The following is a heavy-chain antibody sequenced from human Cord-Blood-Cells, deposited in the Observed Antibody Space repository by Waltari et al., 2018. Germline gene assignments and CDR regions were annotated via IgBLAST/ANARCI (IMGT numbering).Heavy chain of an antibody. CDR1: GGSISSGGYY. V-gene: IGHV4-31*03. D-gene: IGHD6-6*01. CDR3: ARTRYSSSYFDY. J-gene: IGHJ4*02. Sequence: QVQLQESGPGLVKPSQTLSLTCTVSGGSISSGGYYWSWIRQHPRKGLEWIGYIYYIGSTYYNPSLKSRVTISVDTSKNQVSLKLSSVTAADTAVYYCARTRYSSSYFDYWGQGTLVTVSS. CDR2: IYYIGST.